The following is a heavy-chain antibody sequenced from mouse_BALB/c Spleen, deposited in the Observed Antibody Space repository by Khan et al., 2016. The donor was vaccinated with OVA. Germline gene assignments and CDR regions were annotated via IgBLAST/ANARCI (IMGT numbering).Heavy chain of an antibody. Sequence: QIQLVQSGPELKKPGETVRISCKASGYTFTTAGIQWVQKMPGKGLKWIGWINTHSGVPKYAEDFKGRFAFSLEISVNTAYLQITNLKNEDTATYFCARGRAAYYGNDGGAMEYWGQGTSVTVSS. J-gene: IGHJ4*01. CDR1: GYTFTTAG. D-gene: IGHD2-9*01. V-gene: IGHV9-4*02. CDR3: ARGRAAYYGNDGGAMEY. CDR2: INTHSGVP.